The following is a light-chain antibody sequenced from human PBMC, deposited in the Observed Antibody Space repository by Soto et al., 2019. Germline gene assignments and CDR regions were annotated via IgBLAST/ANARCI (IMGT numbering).Light chain of an antibody. Sequence: QTVVTQEPSCSVCPGGTVTLTCGLTSGSVSTTYYPSWYQQTPGQAPRTLIYSTNIRSSGVPDRFFGSILGNKAALTITGAQADDESDYHCMLYMGGGLVVFGGGTKLTVL. CDR3: MLYMGGGLVV. CDR2: STN. CDR1: SGSVSTTYY. V-gene: IGLV8-61*01. J-gene: IGLJ2*01.